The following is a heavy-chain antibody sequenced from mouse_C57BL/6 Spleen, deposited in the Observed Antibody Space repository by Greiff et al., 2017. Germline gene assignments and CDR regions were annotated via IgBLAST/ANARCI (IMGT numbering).Heavy chain of an antibody. D-gene: IGHD2-3*01. J-gene: IGHJ3*01. CDR3: TREDGYYVAY. CDR1: GFTFSSYA. CDR2: ISSGGDYI. V-gene: IGHV5-9-1*02. Sequence: EVMLVESGEGLVKPGGSLKLSCAASGFTFSSYAMSWVRQTPEKRLEWVAYISSGGDYIYYADTVKGRFTISRDNARNTLYLQMSSLKSEDTAMYYCTREDGYYVAYWGQGTLVTVSA.